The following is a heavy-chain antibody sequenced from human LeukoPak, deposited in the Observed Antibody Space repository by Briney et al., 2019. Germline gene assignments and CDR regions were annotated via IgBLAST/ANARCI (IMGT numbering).Heavy chain of an antibody. V-gene: IGHV4-59*01. CDR2: IYYSGST. CDR1: GGSISSYY. D-gene: IGHD7-27*01. J-gene: IGHJ2*01. CDR3: ARVSDLGSYWYFDL. Sequence: PSETLSLTCTVSGGSISSYYWSWIRQPPGKGLEWIGYIYYSGSTNYNPSLKSRVTISVDTSKNQFSLKLSSVTAADTAVYYCARVSDLGSYWYFDLWGRGTLVTVSS.